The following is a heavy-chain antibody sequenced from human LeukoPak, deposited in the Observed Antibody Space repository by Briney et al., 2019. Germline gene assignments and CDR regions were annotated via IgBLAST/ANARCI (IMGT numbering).Heavy chain of an antibody. CDR1: GYTLTELS. V-gene: IGHV1-24*01. CDR2: FDPEDGET. CDR3: ATCRNENFVDLLLGPFDY. Sequence: ASVKVSCKVSGYTLTELSMHWVRQAPGKGLEWMGGFDPEDGETIYAQKFQGRVTMTEDTSTDTAYMELSSLRSEDTAVYYCATCRNENFVDLLLGPFDYWGQGTLVTVSS. J-gene: IGHJ4*02. D-gene: IGHD2/OR15-2a*01.